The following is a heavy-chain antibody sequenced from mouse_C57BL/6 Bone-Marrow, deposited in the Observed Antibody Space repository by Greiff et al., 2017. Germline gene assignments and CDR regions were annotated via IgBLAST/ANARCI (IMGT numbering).Heavy chain of an antibody. V-gene: IGHV5-4*03. Sequence: EVKLMESGGGLVKPGGSLKLSCAASGFTFSSYAMSWVRQTPEKRLEWVATISAGGSYTYYPDNVKGRFTISRDNAKNNLYLQMSHLKSEDTAMYYCARVTTRYFDVWGTGTTVTVSS. CDR2: ISAGGSYT. J-gene: IGHJ1*03. CDR3: ARVTTRYFDV. CDR1: GFTFSSYA. D-gene: IGHD2-12*01.